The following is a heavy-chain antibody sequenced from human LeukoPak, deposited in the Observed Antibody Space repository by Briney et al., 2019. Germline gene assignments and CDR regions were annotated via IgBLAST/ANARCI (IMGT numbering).Heavy chain of an antibody. Sequence: GRSLRLSCAASGSTFSSYAMHWVRQAPGKGLEWVAVISYDGSNKYYADSVKGRFTISRDNSKNTLYLQMNSLRAEDTAVYYCARDTAMVYYFDYWGQGTLVTVSS. CDR2: ISYDGSNK. V-gene: IGHV3-30-3*01. J-gene: IGHJ4*02. CDR1: GSTFSSYA. CDR3: ARDTAMVYYFDY. D-gene: IGHD5-18*01.